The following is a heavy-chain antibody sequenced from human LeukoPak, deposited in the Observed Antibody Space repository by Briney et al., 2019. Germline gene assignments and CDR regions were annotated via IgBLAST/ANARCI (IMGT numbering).Heavy chain of an antibody. CDR1: GYTFTSYG. CDR2: ISAYNGNT. V-gene: IGHV1-18*01. CDR3: ARVHIIVVVPATLDY. Sequence: GASVKVSCKASGYTFTSYGISWVRQAPGQGLEWLGWISAYNGNTNYAQKLQDRVTMTTDTSTSTAYMELRSLRSDDTAVYYCARVHIIVVVPATLDYWGQGTLVTVSS. J-gene: IGHJ4*02. D-gene: IGHD2-15*01.